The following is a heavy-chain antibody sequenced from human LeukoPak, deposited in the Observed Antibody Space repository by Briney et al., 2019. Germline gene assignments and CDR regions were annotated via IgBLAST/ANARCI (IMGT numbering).Heavy chain of an antibody. J-gene: IGHJ4*02. CDR2: IYYSGST. D-gene: IGHD6-25*01. CDR3: ARDSRSFDY. CDR1: GGSISTTSYY. Sequence: SETLSLTCTVSGGSISTTSYYWGWIRQPPGKGLEWIGSIYYSGSTTYIPSLKSRATISQDTSKNQFSLKLTSVTAADTAVYYCARDSRSFDYWGQGTLVTVPS. V-gene: IGHV4-39*07.